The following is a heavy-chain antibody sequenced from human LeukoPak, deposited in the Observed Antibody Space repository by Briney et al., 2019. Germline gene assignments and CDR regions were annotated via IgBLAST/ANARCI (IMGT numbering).Heavy chain of an antibody. CDR1: GYTFTGYY. V-gene: IGHV1-2*02. CDR2: INPNSGGT. J-gene: IGHJ4*02. CDR3: ARGVVVVVPASMGY. D-gene: IGHD2-2*01. Sequence: EASVKVSCKASGYTFTGYYMHWVRQAPGQGLEWMGWINPNSGGTNYAQKFQGRVTMTRDTSISTAYMELSRLRSDDTAVYYCARGVVVVVPASMGYWGQGTLVTVSS.